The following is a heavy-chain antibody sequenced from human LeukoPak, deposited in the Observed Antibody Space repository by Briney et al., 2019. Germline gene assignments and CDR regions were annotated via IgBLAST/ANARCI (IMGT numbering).Heavy chain of an antibody. D-gene: IGHD6-13*01. V-gene: IGHV4-39*06. CDR1: GGSISSSSYY. Sequence: PSETLSLTCTVSGGSISSSSYYWGWIRQPPGKGLEWIGSIYYSGSTYYNPSLKSRVTISVDTSKNQFPLKLSSVTAADTAVYYCARGYPGYSIDWGQGTLVTVSS. CDR2: IYYSGST. J-gene: IGHJ4*02. CDR3: ARGYPGYSID.